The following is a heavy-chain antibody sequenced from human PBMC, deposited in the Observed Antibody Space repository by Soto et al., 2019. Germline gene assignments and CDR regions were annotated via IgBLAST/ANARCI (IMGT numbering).Heavy chain of an antibody. CDR2: IWYDGSNK. J-gene: IGHJ3*02. CDR3: ARVIMGAMVHAFEI. Sequence: QVQLVESGGGVVQPGRSLRLSCAASGFTFSSYGMHWVRQAPGKGLEWVAVIWYDGSNKYYADSVKGRFTISRDNSRNTLYLQMNSLRAEDTAIYYCARVIMGAMVHAFEIWGQGTMVAVSS. V-gene: IGHV3-33*01. D-gene: IGHD1-26*01. CDR1: GFTFSSYG.